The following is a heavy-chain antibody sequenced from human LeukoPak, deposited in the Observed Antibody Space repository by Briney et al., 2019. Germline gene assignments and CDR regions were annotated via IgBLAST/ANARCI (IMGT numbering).Heavy chain of an antibody. J-gene: IGHJ4*02. Sequence: GESLKISCKGSGYGFTSYWISWVRQMPGKGLEWMGRIGPSDSYTRYSPSFQGHVTISVDKSMSTAYLQWSSLKASDTAMYYCARHQGFGESAFIYWGQGTLVTVSS. CDR3: ARHQGFGESAFIY. CDR2: IGPSDSYT. D-gene: IGHD3-10*01. V-gene: IGHV5-10-1*01. CDR1: GYGFTSYW.